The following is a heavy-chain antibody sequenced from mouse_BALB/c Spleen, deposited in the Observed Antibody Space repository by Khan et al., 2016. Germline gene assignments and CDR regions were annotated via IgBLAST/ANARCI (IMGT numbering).Heavy chain of an antibody. CDR1: GYSITSGYY. CDR3: ARGAYYGNYWFAY. V-gene: IGHV3-6*02. Sequence: EVQLQESGPGLVKPSQSLSLTCSVTGYSITSGYYWNWIRQFPGNKLEWMGYISYDGSNNYNPSLKNRISITRDTSKNQFFLKLNSVTTEDTATYYCARGAYYGNYWFAYWGQGTLVTVSA. D-gene: IGHD2-10*01. CDR2: ISYDGSN. J-gene: IGHJ3*01.